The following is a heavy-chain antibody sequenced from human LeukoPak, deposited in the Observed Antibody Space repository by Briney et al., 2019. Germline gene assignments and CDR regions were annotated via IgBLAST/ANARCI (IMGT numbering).Heavy chain of an antibody. CDR1: GLTFSSYW. CDR3: ARGGYDDYYYGMDV. D-gene: IGHD5-12*01. Sequence: GGSLRLSCAASGLTFSSYWMHWVRQAPGKGLVWVSRINSDGSSTSYADSVKGRFTISRDNAKNTLYLQMNSLRAEDTAVYYCARGGYDDYYYGMDVWGQGTTVTVSS. V-gene: IGHV3-74*01. CDR2: INSDGSST. J-gene: IGHJ6*02.